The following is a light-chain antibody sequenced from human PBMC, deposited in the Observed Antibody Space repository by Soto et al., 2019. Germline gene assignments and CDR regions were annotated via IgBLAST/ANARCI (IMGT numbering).Light chain of an antibody. CDR1: SSNIGSNY. V-gene: IGLV1-47*01. CDR2: RNN. Sequence: QTVLTQPGSASGIPGQRVTISCSGSSSNIGSNYVYWYQQLPGTAPKLLIYRNNQRPSGVPDRFSGSKSGTSASLAISGLRSEDEADYYCAAWDDSLSGLVFGPGPNVTVL. J-gene: IGLJ1*01. CDR3: AAWDDSLSGLV.